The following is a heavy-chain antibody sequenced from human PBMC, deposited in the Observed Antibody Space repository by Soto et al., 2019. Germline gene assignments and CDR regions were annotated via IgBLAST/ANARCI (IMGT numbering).Heavy chain of an antibody. CDR2: IRSKVNDYGT. V-gene: IGHV3-73*01. J-gene: IGHJ4*02. CDR3: TTAFDTAMDSHFDS. CDR1: GLSFRDSA. Sequence: PGGSLRLSCAASGLSFRDSAVHWVRQASGKGLEWVGRIRSKVNDYGTVYAASVKGRFIVSRDDSNNTAYLQMNRLKTEDTAVYYCTTAFDTAMDSHFDSWGQGT. D-gene: IGHD5-18*01.